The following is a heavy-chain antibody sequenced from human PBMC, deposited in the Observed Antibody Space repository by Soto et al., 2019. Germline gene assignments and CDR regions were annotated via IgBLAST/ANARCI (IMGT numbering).Heavy chain of an antibody. CDR2: ISAYNSNT. CDR3: ARDTTSVPAAREWFDA. Sequence: SSQVSCGGCASTAASYCILRVQRAPRQGLECIGWISAYNSNTNYSQKLQGRVTMTKDTSTSTAYMELRSLRSDDTAVSYCARDTTSVPAAREWFDAWVQRTLVTV. D-gene: IGHD2-2*01. V-gene: IGHV1-18*01. CDR1: ASTAASYC. J-gene: IGHJ5*02.